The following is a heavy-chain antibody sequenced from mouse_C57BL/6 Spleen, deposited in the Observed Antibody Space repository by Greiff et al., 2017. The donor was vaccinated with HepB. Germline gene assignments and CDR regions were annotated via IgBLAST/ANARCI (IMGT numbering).Heavy chain of an antibody. D-gene: IGHD2-4*01. V-gene: IGHV5-4*01. Sequence: EVMLVESGGGLVKPGGSLKLSCAASGFTFSSYAMSWVRQTPEKRLEWVATISDGGSYTYYPDNVKGRFTISRDNAKNNLYLQMSHLKSEDTAMYYCARDIYYDYDGYFDYWGQGTTLTVSS. J-gene: IGHJ2*01. CDR2: ISDGGSYT. CDR3: ARDIYYDYDGYFDY. CDR1: GFTFSSYA.